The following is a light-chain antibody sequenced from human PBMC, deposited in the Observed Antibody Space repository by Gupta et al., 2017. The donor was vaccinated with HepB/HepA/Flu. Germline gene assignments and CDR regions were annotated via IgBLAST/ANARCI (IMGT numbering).Light chain of an antibody. Sequence: QSVLTQPPSVSVAPCQCVTISSTGSSSNIGAGYDIHWYKQLPGKAPKLLIYGNTDRPSGVPNRFSGSKSGTSGSLAITGLQPEDEADYYCQSYDNSLSRVVFGGGTKLTVL. CDR2: GNT. J-gene: IGLJ2*01. CDR3: QSYDNSLSRVV. V-gene: IGLV1-40*01. CDR1: SSNIGAGYD.